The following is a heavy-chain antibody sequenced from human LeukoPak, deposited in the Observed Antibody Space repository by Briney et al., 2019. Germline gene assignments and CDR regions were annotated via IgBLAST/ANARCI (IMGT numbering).Heavy chain of an antibody. CDR2: IYTSGST. Sequence: SETLSLTCTVSGGSINSYYWSWIRQPAGKGLEWIGRIYTSGSTNYNPSLKSRVTISVDTSKNQFSLKLSSVTAADTAVYYCARREDSSGYYDDYWGQGTLVTVSS. CDR3: ARREDSSGYYDDY. V-gene: IGHV4-4*07. CDR1: GGSINSYY. D-gene: IGHD3-22*01. J-gene: IGHJ4*02.